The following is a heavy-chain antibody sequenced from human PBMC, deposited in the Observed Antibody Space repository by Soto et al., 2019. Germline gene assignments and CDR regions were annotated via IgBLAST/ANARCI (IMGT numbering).Heavy chain of an antibody. D-gene: IGHD3-16*01. CDR2: ISPYNDYT. CDR1: GYTFIRYG. V-gene: IGHV1-18*01. CDR3: ARRGYYDNTWGKLSHYGLDA. J-gene: IGHJ6*02. Sequence: QVQLVQSAAEVKKPGASVRVSCKASGYTFIRYGIAWVRQAPGQGLEWMGWISPYNDYTIYAQKLQGRVTMTADTSTRTVYMELRGLKSDDTAVYSCARRGYYDNTWGKLSHYGLDAWGQGTSVTVSS.